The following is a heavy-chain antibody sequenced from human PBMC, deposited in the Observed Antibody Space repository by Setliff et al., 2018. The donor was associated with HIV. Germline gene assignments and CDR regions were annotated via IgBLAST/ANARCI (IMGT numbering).Heavy chain of an antibody. CDR1: GYSISSGYY. Sequence: PSETLSLTCAVSGYSISSGYYWGWIRQPPGKGLEWIGSFYHRGRTYYNPSLKSRVTISVDTSKKQFSLKLSSVTAADTAVYYCARSYCGGDCSLVVDTFWFDPWGQGTLVTV. J-gene: IGHJ5*02. CDR3: ARSYCGGDCSLVVDTFWFDP. CDR2: FYHRGRT. V-gene: IGHV4-38-2*01. D-gene: IGHD2-21*01.